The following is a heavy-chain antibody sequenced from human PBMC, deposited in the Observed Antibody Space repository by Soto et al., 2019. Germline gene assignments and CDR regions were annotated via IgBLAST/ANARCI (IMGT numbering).Heavy chain of an antibody. D-gene: IGHD3-16*01. J-gene: IGHJ6*02. CDR3: ARGNPFNYAGFDV. V-gene: IGHV1-8*01. Sequence: QAHLEQSGAELKRPGASVKVSCKASGYTFSDFDINWLRQASGQGPEWMGWMNAKSGDTFFAQRFQGKFNMTRDTSLSTAYMEVGSLTSDDTAIYYGARGNPFNYAGFDVWGQGTTVAVSS. CDR1: GYTFSDFD. CDR2: MNAKSGDT.